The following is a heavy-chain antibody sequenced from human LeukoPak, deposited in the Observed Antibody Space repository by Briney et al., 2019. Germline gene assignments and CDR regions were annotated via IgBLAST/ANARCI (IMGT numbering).Heavy chain of an antibody. CDR3: ARVDLVRGVPHGMDV. J-gene: IGHJ6*02. Sequence: GRSLRLSCAASGFTFSSYAMHWVRQAPGKGLEWVSSLYSGGSIYYAASVKGRFTISRDNSKNTLYLQMNSLRAEDTAVYYCARVDLVRGVPHGMDVWGQGTTVTVSS. CDR1: GFTFSSYA. CDR2: LYSGGSI. V-gene: IGHV3-53*01. D-gene: IGHD3-10*01.